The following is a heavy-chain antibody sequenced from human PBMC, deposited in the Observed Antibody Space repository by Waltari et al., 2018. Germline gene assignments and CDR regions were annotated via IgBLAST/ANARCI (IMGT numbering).Heavy chain of an antibody. Sequence: QVRLVQSGAEVKKPGSSVKVSCKAFGGSFSSYSINWVRQAPGTGLEWMGGISPVVGTANYAQKFQDRLAMTADESTSTAYMELSSLRSEDTAAYYCTTSSYCGTTTCYQYYGMDVWGQGTTVTVSS. CDR3: TTSSYCGTTTCYQYYGMDV. CDR1: GGSFSSYS. CDR2: ISPVVGTA. D-gene: IGHD2-2*01. J-gene: IGHJ6*02. V-gene: IGHV1-69*01.